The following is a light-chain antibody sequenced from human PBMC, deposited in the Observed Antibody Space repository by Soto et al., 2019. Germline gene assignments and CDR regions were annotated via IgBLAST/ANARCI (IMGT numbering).Light chain of an antibody. CDR2: KAS. J-gene: IGKJ1*01. Sequence: AIQLTQSPSSLSASVGDRVTITCRASQGISSALAWYQQKPGKAPKLLIYKASSLQSGVPSRFSGSGSGTEFTLTISSLQPDDFATYYCQQYNSFPWTFGQGTKVDIK. V-gene: IGKV1-13*02. CDR3: QQYNSFPWT. CDR1: QGISSA.